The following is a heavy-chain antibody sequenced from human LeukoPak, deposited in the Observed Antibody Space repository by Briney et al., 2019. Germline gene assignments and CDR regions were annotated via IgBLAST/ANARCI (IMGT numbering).Heavy chain of an antibody. Sequence: GGSLRLSCAASGFTFSSYAMHWVRQAPGKGLEGVAVISYDGSNKYYADSVKGRFTISRDNSKNTLYLQMNSLRAEDTAVYYCAGFTMVRGVFAFDIWGQGTMVTVSS. CDR3: AGFTMVRGVFAFDI. J-gene: IGHJ3*02. V-gene: IGHV3-30*04. CDR2: ISYDGSNK. CDR1: GFTFSSYA. D-gene: IGHD3-10*01.